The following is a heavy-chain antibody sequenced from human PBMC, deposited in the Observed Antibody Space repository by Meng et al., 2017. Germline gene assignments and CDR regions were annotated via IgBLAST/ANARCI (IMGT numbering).Heavy chain of an antibody. D-gene: IGHD6-19*01. V-gene: IGHV1-69*06. Sequence: QVQLVQSGAEGKKPGSSWKVSCKASGGTFSSYAISWVRQAPGQGLEWMGGIIPIFGTANYAQKFQGRVTITADKSTSTAYMELSSLRSEDTAVYYCHSGWYQAGDDYWGQGTLVTVSS. CDR1: GGTFSSYA. CDR2: IIPIFGTA. CDR3: HSGWYQAGDDY. J-gene: IGHJ4*02.